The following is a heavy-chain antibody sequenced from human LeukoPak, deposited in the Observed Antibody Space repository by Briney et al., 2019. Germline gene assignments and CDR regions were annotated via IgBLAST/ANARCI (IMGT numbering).Heavy chain of an antibody. J-gene: IGHJ5*02. CDR1: GFTFSSYG. CDR2: IRYDGSNK. V-gene: IGHV3-30*02. CDR3: AKAEGRIFGYCSSTSCSHWFDP. D-gene: IGHD2-2*01. Sequence: SGGSLRLSCAASGFTFSSYGMHWVRQAPGKGLEWVAFIRYDGSNKYYADSVKGRFTISRDNSKNTLYLQMNSLRAEDTAVYYCAKAEGRIFGYCSSTSCSHWFDPWGQGTLVTVSS.